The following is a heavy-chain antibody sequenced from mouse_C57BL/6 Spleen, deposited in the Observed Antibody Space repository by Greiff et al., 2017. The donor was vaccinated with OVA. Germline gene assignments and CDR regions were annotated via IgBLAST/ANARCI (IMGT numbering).Heavy chain of an antibody. CDR1: GYTFTDYY. CDR3: ARSSTTVEGFAY. J-gene: IGHJ3*01. D-gene: IGHD1-1*01. V-gene: IGHV1-26*01. CDR2: INPNNGGT. Sequence: DVKLQQSGPELVKPGASVKISCKASGYTFTDYYMNWVKQSHGKSLEWIGDINPNNGGTSYNQKFKGKATLTVDKSSSTAYMELRSLTSEDSAVYYCARSSTTVEGFAYWGQGTLVTVSA.